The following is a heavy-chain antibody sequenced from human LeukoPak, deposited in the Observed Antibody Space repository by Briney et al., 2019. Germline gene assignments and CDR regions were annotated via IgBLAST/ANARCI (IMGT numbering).Heavy chain of an antibody. CDR3: ARDLISLSSGPADLIDY. V-gene: IGHV1-46*01. D-gene: IGHD6-19*01. CDR2: INPSGGST. CDR1: GYTFTSYY. J-gene: IGHJ4*02. Sequence: ASVKVSCEASGYTFTSYYMHWVRQAPGQGLEWMGIINPSGGSTSYAQKFQGRVTMTRDMSTSTVYMELSSLRSEDTAVYYCARDLISLSSGPADLIDYWGQGTLVTVSS.